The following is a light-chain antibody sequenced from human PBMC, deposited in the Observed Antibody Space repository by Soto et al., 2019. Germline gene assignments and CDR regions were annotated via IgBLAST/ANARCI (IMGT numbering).Light chain of an antibody. V-gene: IGLV1-40*01. CDR1: SSHIGAGYD. Sequence: QSVLTQPPSVSGAPGQRFTLSCTGSSSHIGAGYDVHWYQQLPGTAPKLLIYGNSNRPSGVPDRFSGSKSGTSASLAITGLQAEDEADYYCQSYDSSLSGWVFGGGTKLTVL. CDR2: GNS. J-gene: IGLJ2*01. CDR3: QSYDSSLSGWV.